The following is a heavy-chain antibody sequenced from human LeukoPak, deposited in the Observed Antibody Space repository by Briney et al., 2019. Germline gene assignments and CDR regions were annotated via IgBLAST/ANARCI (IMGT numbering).Heavy chain of an antibody. Sequence: SETLSLTCTVSGGSISSYYWSWIRQPAGKGLEWIGRVYTSGSTNYTPSLKSRVTISADKSKNQFSLMLSSVTAADTAVYYCARVSYDGRGALFDYWGQGTLVTVSS. J-gene: IGHJ4*02. CDR3: ARVSYDGRGALFDY. V-gene: IGHV4-4*07. CDR2: VYTSGST. D-gene: IGHD1-26*01. CDR1: GGSISSYY.